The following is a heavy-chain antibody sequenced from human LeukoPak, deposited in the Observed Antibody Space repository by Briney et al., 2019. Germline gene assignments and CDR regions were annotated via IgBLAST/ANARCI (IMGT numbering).Heavy chain of an antibody. V-gene: IGHV4-34*01. CDR1: GGSFSGYY. Sequence: MPSETLSLTCAVYGGSFSGYYWSWIRQPPGKGLEWIGEINHSGSTNYNPSLKSRVTISVETSKNQFSLKLSSVTAADTAVYYCARDEMATIGRALDYWGQGTLVTVSS. CDR3: ARDEMATIGRALDY. J-gene: IGHJ4*02. CDR2: INHSGST. D-gene: IGHD5-24*01.